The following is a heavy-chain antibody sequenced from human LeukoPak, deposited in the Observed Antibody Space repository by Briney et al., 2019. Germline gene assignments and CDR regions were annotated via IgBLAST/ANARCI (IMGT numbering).Heavy chain of an antibody. CDR1: GFTFSSYA. D-gene: IGHD3-3*01. V-gene: IGHV3-30-3*01. CDR2: ISYDGSNK. J-gene: IGHJ4*02. CDR3: ARGQAGFLEWLSRHPLDY. Sequence: GGSLRLSCAASGFTFSSYAMHWVRQAPGKGLEWVAVISYDGSNKYYADSVKGRFTISRDNSKNTLYLQMNSLRAEDTAVYYCARGQAGFLEWLSRHPLDYWGQGTLVTVSS.